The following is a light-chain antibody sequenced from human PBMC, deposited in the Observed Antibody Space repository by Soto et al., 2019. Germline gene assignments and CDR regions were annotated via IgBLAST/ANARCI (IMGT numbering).Light chain of an antibody. CDR2: DVN. Sequence: QSALTQPASVSGSPGQSITISCAGTSSDVGGHNYVSWYQQHPGKAPKLIIYDVNNRPSGVSNRFSGSKSGNTASLTISGIQAEDEADYFCYSHRSSSPLYVFGTGTKLTVL. CDR3: YSHRSSSPLYV. V-gene: IGLV2-14*03. J-gene: IGLJ1*01. CDR1: SSDVGGHNY.